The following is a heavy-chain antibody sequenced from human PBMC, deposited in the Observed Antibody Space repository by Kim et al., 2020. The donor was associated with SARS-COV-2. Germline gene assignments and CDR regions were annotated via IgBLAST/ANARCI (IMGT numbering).Heavy chain of an antibody. CDR3: AREGGHNWNQKVTYFDY. CDR2: IYYSGST. Sequence: SETLSLTCTVSGGSISSYYWSWIRQPPGKGLEWIGYIYYSGSTNYNPSLKSRVTISVDTSKNQFSLKLSSVTAADTAVYYCAREGGHNWNQKVTYFDYWGQGTLVTVSS. CDR1: GGSISSYY. D-gene: IGHD1-20*01. J-gene: IGHJ4*02. V-gene: IGHV4-59*01.